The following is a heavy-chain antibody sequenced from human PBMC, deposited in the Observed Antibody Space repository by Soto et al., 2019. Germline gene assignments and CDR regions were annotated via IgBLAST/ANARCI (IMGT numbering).Heavy chain of an antibody. J-gene: IGHJ4*02. CDR3: GAQDYGAKGYYFET. D-gene: IGHD4-17*01. Sequence: PSETLSSPALSLVAPSVVVVPIGAGSASPQGRGWSGLGIYYRGNTYYNPSLKSRVTISIDSSKTQFSLKLNSVTTADTAVYYCGAQDYGAKGYYFETWGQGTLVTVSS. CDR2: IYYRGNT. CDR1: VAPSVVVVP. V-gene: IGHV4-39*01.